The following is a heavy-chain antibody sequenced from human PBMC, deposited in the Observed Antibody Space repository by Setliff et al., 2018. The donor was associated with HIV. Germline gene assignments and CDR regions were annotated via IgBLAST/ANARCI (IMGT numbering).Heavy chain of an antibody. D-gene: IGHD6-13*01. CDR3: AKSYSSSWYCLDP. CDR1: GFTFSSHW. V-gene: IGHV3-7*01. J-gene: IGHJ5*02. Sequence: GGSLRLSCAASGFTFSSHWMSWVRQAPGKGLEWVANIKQDGNNKYYADSVKGRFTISRDNSKNTLYLQMNSLRAEDTAVYYCAKSYSSSWYCLDPWGQGTLVTVSS. CDR2: IKQDGNNK.